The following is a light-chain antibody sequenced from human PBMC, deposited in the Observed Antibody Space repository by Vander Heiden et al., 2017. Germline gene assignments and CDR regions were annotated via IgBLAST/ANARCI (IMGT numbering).Light chain of an antibody. Sequence: SALTQPPSASGSPGQSVTISCTGTSNDVGGYNYVSWYQQHPGKAPNLMIYEVSNRPSGVPDRFSGSKSGNSTSLTVSALHAEDEADYYCSSYAGINNWVFGGGTKLTVL. CDR3: SSYAGINNWV. J-gene: IGLJ3*02. CDR2: EVS. CDR1: SNDVGGYNY. V-gene: IGLV2-8*01.